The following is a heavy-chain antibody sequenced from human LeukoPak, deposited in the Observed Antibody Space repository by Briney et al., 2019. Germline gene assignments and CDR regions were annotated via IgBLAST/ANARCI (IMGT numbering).Heavy chain of an antibody. J-gene: IGHJ6*03. D-gene: IGHD1-26*01. CDR2: IKQDGSEK. CDR3: ARRDDSGSRYYYYYYMDV. CDR1: GFSFSTYW. V-gene: IGHV3-7*01. Sequence: GGSLRLSCVASGFSFSTYWMSWVRQAPGKGLEWVANIKQDGSEKYYVDSVKGRFTISRDNAKNSLYLQMNSLRAEDTAVYYCARRDDSGSRYYYYYYMDVWGKGTTVTVSS.